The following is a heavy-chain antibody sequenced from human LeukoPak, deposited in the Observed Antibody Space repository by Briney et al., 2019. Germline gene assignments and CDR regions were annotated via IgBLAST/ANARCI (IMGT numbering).Heavy chain of an antibody. D-gene: IGHD3-3*01. CDR2: INHSGST. Sequence: PSETLSLTCTVSGASISSSGYYGSWIGQPPGKGREWIGEINHSGSTNYNPSLKSRVTISLDTSKSQFSLKVRYVTAADTAVYYCARGLNDSWTGENYWGQGTLVTVSS. V-gene: IGHV4-39*07. J-gene: IGHJ4*02. CDR1: GASISSSGYY. CDR3: ARGLNDSWTGENY.